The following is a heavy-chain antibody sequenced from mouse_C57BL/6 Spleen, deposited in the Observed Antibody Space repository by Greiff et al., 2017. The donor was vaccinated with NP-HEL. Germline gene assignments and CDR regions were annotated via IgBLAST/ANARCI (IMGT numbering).Heavy chain of an antibody. CDR2: IYPGDGDT. V-gene: IGHV1-82*01. CDR3: ARNSNYAMCY. CDR1: GYAFSSSW. Sequence: VQLQQSGPELVKSGASVKISCKASGYAFSSSWMNWVKQRPGKGLEWIGRIYPGDGDTNYNGKVKGTVTLTADKSSSTAYMQLSILTSEDSAVYFCARNSNYAMCYWNQATSVTVSS. J-gene: IGHJ4*01.